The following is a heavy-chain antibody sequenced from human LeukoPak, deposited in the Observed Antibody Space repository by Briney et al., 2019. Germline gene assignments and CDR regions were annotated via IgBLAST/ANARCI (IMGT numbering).Heavy chain of an antibody. CDR2: INHSGST. J-gene: IGHJ4*02. Sequence: SETLSHTCAVYGGSFSGYYWSWIRQPPGKGLEWIGEINHSGSTNYNPSLKSRVTISVDTSKNQFSLKLSSVTAADTAVYYCAGYVDTAMVFDYWGQGTLVTVSS. CDR3: AGYVDTAMVFDY. CDR1: GGSFSGYY. V-gene: IGHV4-34*01. D-gene: IGHD5-18*01.